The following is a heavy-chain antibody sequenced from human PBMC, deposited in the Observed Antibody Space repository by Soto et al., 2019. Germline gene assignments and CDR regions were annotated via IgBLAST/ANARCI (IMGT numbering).Heavy chain of an antibody. D-gene: IGHD4-17*01. V-gene: IGHV4-59*01. CDR3: ARTTVTTSGRYYYYYGMDV. Sequence: SSETLSLTCTVSGGSISSYYWNWIRQPPGKGLEWIGYIYYSGSTNYNPSLKSRVTISVDTSKNQFSLKLSSVTAADTAVYYCARTTVTTSGRYYYYYGMDVWGQGTTVTVSS. J-gene: IGHJ6*02. CDR1: GGSISSYY. CDR2: IYYSGST.